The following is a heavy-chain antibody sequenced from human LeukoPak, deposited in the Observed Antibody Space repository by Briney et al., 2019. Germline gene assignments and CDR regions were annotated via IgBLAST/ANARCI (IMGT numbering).Heavy chain of an antibody. CDR2: INHSGST. V-gene: IGHV4-34*01. CDR3: ARHPHYDFWSGYRLSPNYYYGMDV. D-gene: IGHD3-3*01. CDR1: GVSFSGYY. Sequence: SETLSPTCAVYGVSFSGYYWSWIRQPPGKGLEWIGEINHSGSTNYNPSLKSRVTISVDTSKNQFSLKLSSVTAADTAVYYCARHPHYDFWSGYRLSPNYYYGMDVWGQGTTVTVSS. J-gene: IGHJ6*02.